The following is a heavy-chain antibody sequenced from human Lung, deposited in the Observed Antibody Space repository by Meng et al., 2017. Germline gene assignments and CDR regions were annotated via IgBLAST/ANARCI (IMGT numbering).Heavy chain of an antibody. CDR2: MHTNNGNT. D-gene: IGHD4-17*01. J-gene: IGHJ5*02. CDR3: ARGDYGGWPDP. CDR1: GYPFTQDA. Sequence: QVQLVQSGAEVKKPGASVKVSCRTYGYPFTQDAVHWVRQAPGQRLEWMGWMHTNNGNTKSSQKFQGRVTMTRDTSASTAYMELSSLRSEDTAVYYCARGDYGGWPDPWGQGTLVTVSS. V-gene: IGHV1-3*04.